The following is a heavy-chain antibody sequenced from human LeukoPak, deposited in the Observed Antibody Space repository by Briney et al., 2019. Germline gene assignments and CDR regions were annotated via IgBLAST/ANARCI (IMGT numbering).Heavy chain of an antibody. CDR2: INNDGSST. CDR1: GFTFSTHW. CDR3: VRSCGISISCYGWFDP. D-gene: IGHD2-2*01. Sequence: PGGSLRLSCAASGFTFSTHWMHWVRQAPGKGPVWVSRINNDGSSTSYADSVKGRFTISRDNAKNTLYLQMNSLRVEDTAVYYCVRSCGISISCYGWFDPWGQGTLVTVSS. V-gene: IGHV3-74*01. J-gene: IGHJ5*02.